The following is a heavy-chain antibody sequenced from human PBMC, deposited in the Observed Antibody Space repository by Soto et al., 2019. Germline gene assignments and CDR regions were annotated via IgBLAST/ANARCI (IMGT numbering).Heavy chain of an antibody. D-gene: IGHD3-22*01. CDR3: ARHNAFSGYSTYGFEI. J-gene: IGHJ3*02. CDR1: GYSFTSYW. Sequence: PGESLKISCKGSGYSFTSYWIAWVRQMPGKGLEWMGIIYPGDSDTRYSPSFQGQVTIPADKSISTAYLQWSSLKASDTAMYYCARHNAFSGYSTYGFEIWGQGTMVTVSS. CDR2: IYPGDSDT. V-gene: IGHV5-51*01.